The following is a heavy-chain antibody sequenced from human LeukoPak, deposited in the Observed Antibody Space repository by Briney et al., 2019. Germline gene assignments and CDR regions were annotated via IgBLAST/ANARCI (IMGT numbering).Heavy chain of an antibody. J-gene: IGHJ4*02. Sequence: SETLSLTCAVYGGSFSDYYWSWIRQPPGKGLEWIGEINHSGSTNYNPSLKSRVTISVDTSKNQFSLKLSSVTAADTAVYYCASFSYSSSWDYWGQGTLVTVSS. CDR2: INHSGST. D-gene: IGHD6-6*01. CDR1: GGSFSDYY. CDR3: ASFSYSSSWDY. V-gene: IGHV4-34*01.